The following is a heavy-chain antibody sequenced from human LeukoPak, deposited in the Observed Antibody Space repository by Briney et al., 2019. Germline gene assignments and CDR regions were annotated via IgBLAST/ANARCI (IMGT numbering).Heavy chain of an antibody. J-gene: IGHJ4*02. CDR3: AKQQLVRCFDY. Sequence: SQTLPLTCVISGDSVSSNSVAWNWIRQSPSRGLEWLGRTYYRSKWNTDYAVSVKSRITIIPDTSKNQFSLQLNSVTPEDTAVYYCAKQQLVRCFDYWGQGTLVTVSS. D-gene: IGHD6-13*01. V-gene: IGHV6-1*01. CDR2: TYYRSKWNT. CDR1: GDSVSSNSVA.